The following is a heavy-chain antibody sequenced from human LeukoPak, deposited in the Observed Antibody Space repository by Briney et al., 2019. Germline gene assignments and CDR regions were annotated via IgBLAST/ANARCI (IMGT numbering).Heavy chain of an antibody. CDR3: ARHGYCSATSCYYYYYMDV. CDR2: IFYTGST. CDR1: GGSINNYY. V-gene: IGHV4-59*08. Sequence: SETLSLTCTVSGGSINNYYWSWIRQPPGKGREWIGYIFYTGSTTYNPSLKSRVTISVDTSKNQFSLKLSSVTAADTAVYYCARHGYCSATSCYYYYYMDVWGKGTTVTVSS. D-gene: IGHD2-2*03. J-gene: IGHJ6*03.